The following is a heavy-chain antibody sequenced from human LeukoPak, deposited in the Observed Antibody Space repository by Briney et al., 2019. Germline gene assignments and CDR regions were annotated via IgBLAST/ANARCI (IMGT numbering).Heavy chain of an antibody. V-gene: IGHV3-23*01. CDR1: GFTFSSYA. Sequence: GGSLRLSCAASGFTFSSYAMSWVRQAPGKGLEWVSVVSGSGSSTYYADSVKDRFTISRDNSKNTLYLQMDSLRAEDTAVYFCAKAQRTIRQYFYDGMDVWGQGATVTVSS. J-gene: IGHJ6*02. CDR3: AKAQRTIRQYFYDGMDV. D-gene: IGHD3-9*01. CDR2: VSGSGSST.